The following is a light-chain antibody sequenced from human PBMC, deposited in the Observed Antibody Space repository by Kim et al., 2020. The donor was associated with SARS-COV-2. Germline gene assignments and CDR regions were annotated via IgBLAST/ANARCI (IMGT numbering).Light chain of an antibody. V-gene: IGKV1-16*02. Sequence: DIQMTQSPSSLSASVGDRVTITCRASQDISNYLAWFQQKPGKAPESLIYSASSLQSGVPSKFSGSGSGTDFTLTISSLQPEDFATYYCQQYYTYPHTFGQGTKLEI. J-gene: IGKJ2*01. CDR2: SAS. CDR3: QQYYTYPHT. CDR1: QDISNY.